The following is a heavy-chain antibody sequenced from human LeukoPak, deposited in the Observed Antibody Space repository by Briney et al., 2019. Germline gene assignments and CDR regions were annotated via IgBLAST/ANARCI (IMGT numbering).Heavy chain of an antibody. D-gene: IGHD4-23*01. J-gene: IGHJ4*02. Sequence: GGSLRLSCAASGFIFTDYWMSWVRQSPGKGLEWVANIKQDGSEKYYVGSVKGRFTISRDNAKSSLYLQMNSLRAEDTAVYYCTREMVMIDYWGQGNLVTVSS. CDR2: IKQDGSEK. CDR3: TREMVMIDY. CDR1: GFIFTDYW. V-gene: IGHV3-7*03.